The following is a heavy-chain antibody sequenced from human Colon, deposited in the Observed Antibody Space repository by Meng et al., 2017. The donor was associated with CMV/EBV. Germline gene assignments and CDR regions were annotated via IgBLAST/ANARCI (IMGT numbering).Heavy chain of an antibody. D-gene: IGHD3-3*01. V-gene: IGHV3-23*01. CDR2: ISNSGGNT. CDR1: GFTFSSYE. Sequence: GESLKISCAASGFTFSSYEMNWVRQAPGKGLEWVSSISNSGGNTYNADSVKGRFTISRDNSENKLYLQMNGLRAEDTAVYFCASYITIVGVVDYWGQGALVTVSS. J-gene: IGHJ4*02. CDR3: ASYITIVGVVDY.